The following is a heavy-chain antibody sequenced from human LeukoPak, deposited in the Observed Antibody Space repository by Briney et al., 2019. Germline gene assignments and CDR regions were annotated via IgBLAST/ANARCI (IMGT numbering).Heavy chain of an antibody. CDR1: GFTFSSYA. J-gene: IGHJ6*03. V-gene: IGHV3-30-3*01. CDR2: ISYDGSNK. CDR3: ARIRAPYYMDV. Sequence: GGSLRLSCAASGFTFSSYAMHWVRQAPGKGLEWAAVISYDGSNKYYADSVKGRFTISRDNSKNTLYLQMNSLRAEDTAVYYCARIRAPYYMDVWGKGTTVTVSS.